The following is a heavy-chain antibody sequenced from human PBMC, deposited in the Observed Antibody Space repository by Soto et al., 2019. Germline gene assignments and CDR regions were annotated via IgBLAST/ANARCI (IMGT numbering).Heavy chain of an antibody. D-gene: IGHD3-3*01. V-gene: IGHV3-74*01. J-gene: IGHJ6*02. CDR3: AREVYDFWSGYYMYYYGMDV. CDR2: INSDGRST. CDR1: GFTFSSYW. Sequence: EVQLVESGGGLVQPGGSLRLSCAASGFTFSSYWMHWVRQAPGKGLVWVSRINSDGRSTSYADSVKGRFTISRDNAKNTLYLQMNSLRAEDTAVYYCAREVYDFWSGYYMYYYGMDVWGQGTTVTVSS.